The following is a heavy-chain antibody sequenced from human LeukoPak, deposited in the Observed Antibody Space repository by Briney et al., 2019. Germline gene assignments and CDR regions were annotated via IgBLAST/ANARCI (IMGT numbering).Heavy chain of an antibody. Sequence: PSETLSLTCTVSGASISSGYYWGWIRQPPGKGLEWIGSIYHSGSTYYNPSLKSRVTTSVDTSKNQFSLKLSSVTAADTAVYYCARDGSYYRYFDYWGQGTLVTVSS. J-gene: IGHJ4*02. D-gene: IGHD1-26*01. V-gene: IGHV4-38-2*02. CDR1: GASISSGYY. CDR3: ARDGSYYRYFDY. CDR2: IYHSGST.